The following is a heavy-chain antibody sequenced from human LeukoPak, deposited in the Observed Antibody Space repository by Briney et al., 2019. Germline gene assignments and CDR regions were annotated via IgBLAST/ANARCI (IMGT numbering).Heavy chain of an antibody. CDR3: AREEVVVVTANTWFDP. CDR1: GYTFTGYY. Sequence: ASVKVSCKASGYTFTGYYMHWVRQAPGQGREWRGWINPNIGGTNYAQKFQGRVTMTRDTSISTAYMELSRLRSDDTAVYYCAREEVVVVTANTWFDPWGQGTLVTVSS. CDR2: INPNIGGT. J-gene: IGHJ5*02. D-gene: IGHD2-21*02. V-gene: IGHV1-2*02.